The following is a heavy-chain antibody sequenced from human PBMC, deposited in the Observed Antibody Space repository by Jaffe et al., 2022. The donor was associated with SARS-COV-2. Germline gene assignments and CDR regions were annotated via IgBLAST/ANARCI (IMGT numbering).Heavy chain of an antibody. D-gene: IGHD6-19*01. CDR1: GFTFSSYA. Sequence: EVQLLESGGGLVQPGGSLRLSCAASGFTFSSYAMSWVRQAPGKGLEWVSAISGSGGSTYYADSVKGRFTISRDNSKNTLYLQMNSLRAEDTAVYYCAKTSSIAVAGSSSREVADFDYWGQGTLVTVSS. J-gene: IGHJ4*02. V-gene: IGHV3-23*01. CDR3: AKTSSIAVAGSSSREVADFDY. CDR2: ISGSGGST.